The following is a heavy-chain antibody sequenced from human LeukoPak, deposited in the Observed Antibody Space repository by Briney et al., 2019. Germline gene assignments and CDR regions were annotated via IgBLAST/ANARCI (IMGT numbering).Heavy chain of an antibody. CDR3: TKDLNYYDSSGYAG. CDR1: GFTFDDYA. D-gene: IGHD3-22*01. CDR2: ISWNSGSI. Sequence: GRSLRLSCAASGFTFDDYAMHWVRQAPGKGLEWVSGISWNSGSIGYADYVKGRFTISRDNAKNSLYLQMNSLRAEDTALYYCTKDLNYYDSSGYAGWGQGTLVTVSS. V-gene: IGHV3-9*01. J-gene: IGHJ4*02.